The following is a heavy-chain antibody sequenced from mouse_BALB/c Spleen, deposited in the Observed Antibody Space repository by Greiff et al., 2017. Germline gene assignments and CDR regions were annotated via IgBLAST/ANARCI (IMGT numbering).Heavy chain of an antibody. CDR1: GFSLTSYG. Sequence: VQLVESGPGLVAPSQSLSITCTVSGFSLTSYGVHWVRQPPGKGLEWLGVIWAGGSTNYNSALMSRLSISKDNSKSQVFLKMNSLQTDDTAMYYCARDDGSSYGYYFDYWGQGTTLTVSS. V-gene: IGHV2-9*02. CDR2: IWAGGST. D-gene: IGHD1-1*01. CDR3: ARDDGSSYGYYFDY. J-gene: IGHJ2*01.